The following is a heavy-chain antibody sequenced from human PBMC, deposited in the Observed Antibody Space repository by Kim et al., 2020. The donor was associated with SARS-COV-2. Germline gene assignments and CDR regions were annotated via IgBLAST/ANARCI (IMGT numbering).Heavy chain of an antibody. CDR3: ASSGMSGRYFDY. Sequence: SETLSLTCAVYGGSFSGYYWSWIRQPPGKGLEWIGEINHSGSTNYNPSLKSRVTISVDTSKNQFSLKLSSVTAADTAVYYCASSGMSGRYFDYWGQGTLVTVSS. D-gene: IGHD3-3*01. V-gene: IGHV4-34*01. CDR1: GGSFSGYY. J-gene: IGHJ4*02. CDR2: INHSGST.